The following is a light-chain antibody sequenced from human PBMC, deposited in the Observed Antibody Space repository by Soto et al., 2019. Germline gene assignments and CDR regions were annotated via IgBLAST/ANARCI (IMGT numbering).Light chain of an antibody. CDR1: QSINRF. J-gene: IGKJ1*01. V-gene: IGKV1-39*01. CDR2: GAS. Sequence: DIQMTQSPSSLSASVGDRVSITCRAGQSINRFLNWYQQKPGKAPKLLIYGASSLQSGVPSRFSGSGSGTDFTLTISSLQPEDFATYYCQQSYSSPQTFGQETKVETK. CDR3: QQSYSSPQT.